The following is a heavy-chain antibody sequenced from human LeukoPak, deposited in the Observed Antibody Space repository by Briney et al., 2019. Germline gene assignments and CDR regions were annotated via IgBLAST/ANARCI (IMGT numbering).Heavy chain of an antibody. CDR2: IYPGDSDT. CDR3: ARLPDPRKFHWSP. CDR1: GYSFTSYW. D-gene: IGHD3-9*01. Sequence: GESLKISCKGSGYSFTSYWIGRVRQMPGKGLECMGIIYPGDSDTRYSPSFQGQVTISADKSISTAYLQWSSLKASDSAVYYCARLPDPRKFHWSPWGQGTLVTVSS. J-gene: IGHJ5*02. V-gene: IGHV5-51*01.